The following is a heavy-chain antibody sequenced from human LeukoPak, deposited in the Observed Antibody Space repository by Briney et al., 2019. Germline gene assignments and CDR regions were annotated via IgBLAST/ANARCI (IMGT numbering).Heavy chain of an antibody. CDR2: ISNDGTTT. J-gene: IGHJ4*02. CDR1: GFTFSGYW. CDR3: ARDYYGSGSY. D-gene: IGHD3-10*01. V-gene: IGHV3-74*01. Sequence: GGSLRLSCAASGFTFSGYWMVWVRQAPGKGLVWVSRISNDGTTTNYADSVKGRFTISRDNAKNTLYLQMNSLRAEDTAVYYCARDYYGSGSYWGQGALVTVSS.